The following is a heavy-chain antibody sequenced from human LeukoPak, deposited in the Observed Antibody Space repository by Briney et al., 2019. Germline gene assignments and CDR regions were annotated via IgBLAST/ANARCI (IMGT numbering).Heavy chain of an antibody. CDR3: ARDRRDGYCLGH. J-gene: IGHJ4*02. D-gene: IGHD5-24*01. CDR2: ISDSGGNT. Sequence: GGSLRLSCAASGFTFNSYAMSWVRQAPWERLQWVSGISDSGGNTYYADSVKGRVTISRDSSKNTLYLQMNSLRAEDTAVYYCARDRRDGYCLGHWGQGTLVTVSS. CDR1: GFTFNSYA. V-gene: IGHV3-23*01.